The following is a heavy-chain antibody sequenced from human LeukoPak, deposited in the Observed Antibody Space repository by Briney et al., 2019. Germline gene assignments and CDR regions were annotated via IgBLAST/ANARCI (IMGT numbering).Heavy chain of an antibody. D-gene: IGHD1-7*01. J-gene: IGHJ5*02. Sequence: SETLSLTCTVSGGSISSGDYYWSWIRQPPGKGLEWIGYIYYSGSAYYNPSLKSRVTISVDTSKNQFSLKLSSVTAADTAVYYCARAAYGNSYNWFDPWGQGTLVTVSS. V-gene: IGHV4-30-4*01. CDR1: GGSISSGDYY. CDR2: IYYSGSA. CDR3: ARAAYGNSYNWFDP.